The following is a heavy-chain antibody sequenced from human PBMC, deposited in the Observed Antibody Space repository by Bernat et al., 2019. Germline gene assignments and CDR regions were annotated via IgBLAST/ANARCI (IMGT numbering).Heavy chain of an antibody. V-gene: IGHV2-5*02. CDR3: AHHQSVNYGHTGCFDY. Sequence: QITLKESGPTLVKPTQTLTLTCTFSGFSLTTSGVGVGWIRQPPEKALEWLALIYWDDDKRYSPSLKSRLTITKDTSKNQVVLTMTNMDPVDTATYYCAHHQSVNYGHTGCFDYLGQGTLVTAFS. CDR1: GFSLTTSGVG. J-gene: IGHJ4*02. D-gene: IGHD4-17*01. CDR2: IYWDDDK.